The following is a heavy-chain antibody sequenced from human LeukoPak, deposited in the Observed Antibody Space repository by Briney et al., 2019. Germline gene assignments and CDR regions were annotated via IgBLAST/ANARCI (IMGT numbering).Heavy chain of an antibody. CDR3: ARDRGSSGRHYFDY. CDR2: IRSSSRTI. D-gene: IGHD3-22*01. CDR1: GFTFSSYS. Sequence: GGSLRLSCAASGFTFSSYSMNWVRQAPGKGLEWVSYIRSSSRTIYYADSVKGRFTISRDNAKNSLYLQMNSLRAEDTAVYYCARDRGSSGRHYFDYWGQGTLVTVSS. J-gene: IGHJ4*02. V-gene: IGHV3-48*04.